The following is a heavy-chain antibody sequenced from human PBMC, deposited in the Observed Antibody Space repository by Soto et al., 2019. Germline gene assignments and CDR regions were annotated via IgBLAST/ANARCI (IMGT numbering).Heavy chain of an antibody. CDR3: SGEFSSSTGNHTAY. J-gene: IGHJ1*01. CDR1: GYTFTNYG. CDR2: ISIYNGNT. V-gene: IGHV1-18*01. D-gene: IGHD2-2*01. Sequence: QVQLVQSGVEVKKPGASVKVSCKTSGYTFTNYGISWVRQAPGQGLEWVGWISIYNGNTKYAQKVQGRVTMTTETYTTTANMEERSMRFDDPAICYRSGEFSSSTGNHTAYWGQGTLVTVS.